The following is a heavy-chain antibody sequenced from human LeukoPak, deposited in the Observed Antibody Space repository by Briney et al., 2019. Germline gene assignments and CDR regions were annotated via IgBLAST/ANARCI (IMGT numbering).Heavy chain of an antibody. D-gene: IGHD3-10*01. CDR1: GGTFNTYA. Sequence: SVKVSCKASGGTFNTYAISWVRQATGQGLEWMGGIIPIFGTANYAQKFQGRVTITADESTNTAYMELSSLRSDDTAVYYCARASMVRGVFDPWGQGTLVTVSS. CDR3: ARASMVRGVFDP. V-gene: IGHV1-69*13. CDR2: IIPIFGTA. J-gene: IGHJ5*02.